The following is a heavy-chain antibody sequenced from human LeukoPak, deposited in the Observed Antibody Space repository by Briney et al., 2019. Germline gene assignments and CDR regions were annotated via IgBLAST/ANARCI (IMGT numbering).Heavy chain of an antibody. J-gene: IGHJ3*02. Sequence: GGSLRLSCAASGFTFSSYGMQWVRQAPGKGLEWVAYVSHPGTNTYYADSVKGRFTISRDNAKNSLYLQMNNLRAEDTSVYYCAKKMDDAFDIWGQGTMVTVSS. CDR2: VSHPGTNT. CDR1: GFTFSSYG. V-gene: IGHV3-33*05. CDR3: AKKMDDAFDI. D-gene: IGHD5-24*01.